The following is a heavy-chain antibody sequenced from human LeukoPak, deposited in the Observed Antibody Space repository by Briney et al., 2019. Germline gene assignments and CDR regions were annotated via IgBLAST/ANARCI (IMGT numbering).Heavy chain of an antibody. CDR1: GFSFSDYW. Sequence: GGSLRLSCVASGFSFSDYWMSWVRQAPGKGLEWVANIRQDGSDKYYVHSVKGRFTISRDNAKNSLLLQMSSLRAEDTAVYYCARGKDGYRDYWGQGTLVTVSA. CDR2: IRQDGSDK. V-gene: IGHV3-7*03. D-gene: IGHD5-18*01. CDR3: ARGKDGYRDY. J-gene: IGHJ4*02.